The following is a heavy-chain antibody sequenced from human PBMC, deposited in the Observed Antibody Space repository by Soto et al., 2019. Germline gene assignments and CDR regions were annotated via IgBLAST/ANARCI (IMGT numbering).Heavy chain of an antibody. CDR3: IRHVPRVAGTEAPV. CDR2: VRNKANNHAT. CDR1: GFSFQDSN. D-gene: IGHD6-19*01. J-gene: IGHJ4*02. V-gene: IGHV3-73*01. Sequence: GGSLKIYSQHSGFSFQDSNIQCVRQASGKGMEGSGRVRNKANNHATEYAASMKGRFTISRDDSKNTAYLQMNSLKAEDTAVYYCIRHVPRVAGTEAPVWGQGP.